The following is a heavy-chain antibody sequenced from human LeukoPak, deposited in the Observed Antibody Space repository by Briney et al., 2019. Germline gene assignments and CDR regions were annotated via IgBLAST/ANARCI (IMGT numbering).Heavy chain of an antibody. CDR1: GGSVSSGYYY. Sequence: SETLSLTCTVSGGSVSSGYYYWSWIRQPPGKGLEWIGYIYYTGNTKYNPSLKSRVTISIDKSKNQFSLKLTSVTAADTAVYFCARDPKTWDAFDIWGQATLVTVSS. J-gene: IGHJ3*02. CDR3: ARDPKTWDAFDI. V-gene: IGHV4-61*01. CDR2: IYYTGNT.